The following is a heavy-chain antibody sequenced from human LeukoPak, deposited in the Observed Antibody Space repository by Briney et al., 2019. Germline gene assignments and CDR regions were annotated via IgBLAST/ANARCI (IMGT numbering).Heavy chain of an antibody. CDR3: AKDYFVDGPNWRIFFDY. Sequence: GGSLRLSCAASGFTFSRYRMNWVRRAPGKGLEWVASIKQDGSETYYVDSVKGRFTISRDNAKNSLYLQMNSLRAEDTAVYYCAKDYFVDGPNWRIFFDYWGQGTLVTVSS. D-gene: IGHD5-24*01. V-gene: IGHV3-7*01. CDR2: IKQDGSET. J-gene: IGHJ4*02. CDR1: GFTFSRYR.